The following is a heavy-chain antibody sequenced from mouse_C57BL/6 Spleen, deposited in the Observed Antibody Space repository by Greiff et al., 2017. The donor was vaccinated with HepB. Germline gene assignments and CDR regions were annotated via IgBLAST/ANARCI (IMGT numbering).Heavy chain of an antibody. J-gene: IGHJ4*01. CDR2: ISYDGSN. CDR1: GYSITSGYY. D-gene: IGHD2-14*01. CDR3: ARGDRP. V-gene: IGHV3-6*01. Sequence: EVKLVESGPGLVKPSQSLSLTCSVTGYSITSGYYWNWIRQFPGNKLEWMGYISYDGSNNYNPSLKNRISITRDTSKNQFFLKLNSVTTEDTATYYWARGDRPWGQGTSVTVSS.